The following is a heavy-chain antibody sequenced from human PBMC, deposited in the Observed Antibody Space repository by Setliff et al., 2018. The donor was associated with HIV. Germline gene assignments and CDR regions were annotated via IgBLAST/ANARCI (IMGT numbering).Heavy chain of an antibody. CDR2: ISPDIGDT. CDR1: GYTFNDNY. V-gene: IGHV1-2*06. CDR3: ARGAYHFDTSGYYSFFDP. J-gene: IGHJ5*02. Sequence: ASVKVSCKASGYTFNDNYIHWVRLAPGQGLEWMGRISPDIGDTNYAQMFHGRVTMTRDTSISTAYMELSSLKSDDTAVYYCARGAYHFDTSGYYSFFDPWGQGTLVTVSS. D-gene: IGHD3-22*01.